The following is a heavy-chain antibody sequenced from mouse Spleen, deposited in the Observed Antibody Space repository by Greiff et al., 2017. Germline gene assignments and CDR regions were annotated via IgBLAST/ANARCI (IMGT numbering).Heavy chain of an antibody. CDR3: VSGTPFAY. CDR2: IRSKSNNYAT. CDR1: GFSFNTYA. V-gene: IGHV10-1*01. J-gene: IGHJ3*01. Sequence: EVKLMESGGGLVQPKGSLKLSCAASGFSFNTYAMNXVRQAPGKGVEWVARIRSKSNNYATYYADSVKDRFTISRDDSESMLYLQMNNLKTEDTAMYYCVSGTPFAYWGQGTLVTVSA.